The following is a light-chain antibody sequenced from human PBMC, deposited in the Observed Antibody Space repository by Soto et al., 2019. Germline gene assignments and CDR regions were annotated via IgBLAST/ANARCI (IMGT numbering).Light chain of an antibody. CDR1: SSDVGGYNY. CDR3: SSYTSSNYLV. V-gene: IGLV2-14*01. Sequence: QSVLTQPASVSGSPGQSITISCTGPSSDVGGYNYVSWYQQHPGKAPKFMIYDVSNRPSGVSNRFSGSKSGNTASLTISGLQADDEADYYCSSYTSSNYLVFGGGTQLTVL. CDR2: DVS. J-gene: IGLJ2*01.